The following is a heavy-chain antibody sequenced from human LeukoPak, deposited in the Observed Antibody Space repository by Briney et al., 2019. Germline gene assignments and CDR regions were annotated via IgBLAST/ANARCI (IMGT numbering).Heavy chain of an antibody. CDR2: IYYSGST. CDR3: ARRRGSYGMDYYYYYGMDV. V-gene: IGHV4-39*01. J-gene: IGHJ6*02. D-gene: IGHD1-26*01. CDR1: GGSISSSSYY. Sequence: SETLSLTCTVSGGSISSSSYYWGWIRQPPGKGLEWFGSIYYSGSTYYNPSLKSRVTISVDTSKNQFSLKLSSVTAADTAVYYCARRRGSYGMDYYYYYGMDVWGQGTTVTVSS.